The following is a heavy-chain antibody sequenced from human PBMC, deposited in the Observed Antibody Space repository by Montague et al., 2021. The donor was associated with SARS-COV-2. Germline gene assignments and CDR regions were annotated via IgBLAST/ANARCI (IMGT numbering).Heavy chain of an antibody. J-gene: IGHJ6*02. CDR3: ARGGTYHYGMDV. D-gene: IGHD3-16*01. V-gene: IGHV4-4*02. CDR2: IYYTGNT. CDR1: DGSIGSPNW. Sequence: SETRSLTCAVSDGSIGSPNWWNWVRQPPGKGLEWIGEIYYTGNTNYNPSLKSRVTIFIDKSKNHFSLQLSSVTAADTAVYYCARGGTYHYGMDVWGQGTTVAVSS.